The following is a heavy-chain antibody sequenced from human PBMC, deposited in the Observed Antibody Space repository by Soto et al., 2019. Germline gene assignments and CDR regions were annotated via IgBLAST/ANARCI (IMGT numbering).Heavy chain of an antibody. CDR1: GFTVSSNY. V-gene: IGHV3-53*01. CDR3: AREYSYGYSYYYAMDV. CDR2: IYSGGST. J-gene: IGHJ6*02. D-gene: IGHD5-18*01. Sequence: EVQLVESGGGLIQPGGSLRLSCAASGFTVSSNYMSWVRQAPGKGLEWVSVIYSGGSTYYEDSVKGRFTISRDNSKHTVYLQMTSLRAEDTAVYYCAREYSYGYSYYYAMDVWGQGTTVTVSS.